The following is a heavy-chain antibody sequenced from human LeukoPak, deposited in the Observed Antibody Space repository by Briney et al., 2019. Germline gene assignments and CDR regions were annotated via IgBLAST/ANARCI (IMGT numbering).Heavy chain of an antibody. D-gene: IGHD1-26*01. CDR1: GFTFSSYG. CDR2: ISYDGSNK. Sequence: GRSLRLSCAASGFTFSSYGMHWVRQAPGKGLEWVAVISYDGSNKYYADSVKGRFTISRDNSKNTLYLQMNSPRAEDTAVYYCAITTRGTYLFRDYWGQGTLVTVSS. V-gene: IGHV3-30*03. CDR3: AITTRGTYLFRDY. J-gene: IGHJ4*02.